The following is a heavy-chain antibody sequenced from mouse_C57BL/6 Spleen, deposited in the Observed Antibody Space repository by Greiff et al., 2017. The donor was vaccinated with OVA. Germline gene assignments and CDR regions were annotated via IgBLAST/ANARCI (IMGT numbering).Heavy chain of an antibody. CDR2: ISSGGDYI. J-gene: IGHJ4*01. Sequence: EVKLVESGEGLVKPGGSLKLSCAASGFTFSSYAMSWVRQTPEKRLEWVAYISSGGDYIYYADTVKGRFTISRDNARNTLYLQMSSLKSEDTAMYYCTRGAPHIYYGNYLYYAMDYWGQGTSVTVSS. V-gene: IGHV5-9-1*02. CDR3: TRGAPHIYYGNYLYYAMDY. CDR1: GFTFSSYA. D-gene: IGHD2-1*01.